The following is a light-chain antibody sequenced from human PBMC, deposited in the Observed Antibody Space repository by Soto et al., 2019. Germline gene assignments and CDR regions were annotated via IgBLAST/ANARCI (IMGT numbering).Light chain of an antibody. CDR1: QSVRNT. J-gene: IGKJ2*01. CDR3: QQYNNWPRT. Sequence: EVVMTQSPATLSVSPGERATLSCRASQSVRNTLAWYQQKPGQAPRLLIYGASTRATGIPARFSGSGSGTEFTLAISSLQSEDLAVYYCQQYNNWPRTFGQGTKLEIK. CDR2: GAS. V-gene: IGKV3-15*01.